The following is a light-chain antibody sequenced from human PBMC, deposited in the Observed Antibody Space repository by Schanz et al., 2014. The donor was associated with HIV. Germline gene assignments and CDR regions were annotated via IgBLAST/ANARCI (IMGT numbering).Light chain of an antibody. CDR2: ADI. J-gene: IGLJ3*02. CDR3: ASWDDSLNGWV. V-gene: IGLV1-44*01. CDR1: SSNIGSNA. Sequence: QSVLTQPPSASGTPGQSVTISCSGGSSNIGSNAVSWYQQLPGTAPKLLIQADIQRPSGVPDRFSGSKSGTSASLAISGLQSEDEGDYYCASWDDSLNGWVFGGGTKLTVL.